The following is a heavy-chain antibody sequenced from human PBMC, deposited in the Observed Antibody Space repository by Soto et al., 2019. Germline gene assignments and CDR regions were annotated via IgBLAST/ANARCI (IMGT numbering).Heavy chain of an antibody. V-gene: IGHV3-30-3*01. CDR3: ARGSHYGSGRNWFDP. D-gene: IGHD3-10*01. CDR1: GFTFSSYA. Sequence: GGSLRLSCAASGFTFSSYAMHWVRQAPGKGLEWVAVISYDGSNKYYADSVKGRFTISRDNSKNTLYLQMNSLRAEDTAVYYCARGSHYGSGRNWFDPWGQGTLVTVSS. J-gene: IGHJ5*02. CDR2: ISYDGSNK.